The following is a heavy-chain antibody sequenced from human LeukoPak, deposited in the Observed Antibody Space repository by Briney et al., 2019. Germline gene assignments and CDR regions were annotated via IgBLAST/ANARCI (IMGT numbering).Heavy chain of an antibody. Sequence: ASVKVSCKAAGYTFTSYGISWVRQAPGQGLEWMGWISAYNGNTNYAQKLQGRVTMTTDTSTSTAYMELRSLRSDDTAVYYCAREGSYYDSSGYDIWGQGTMVTVSS. CDR1: GYTFTSYG. J-gene: IGHJ3*02. D-gene: IGHD3-22*01. CDR3: AREGSYYDSSGYDI. CDR2: ISAYNGNT. V-gene: IGHV1-18*01.